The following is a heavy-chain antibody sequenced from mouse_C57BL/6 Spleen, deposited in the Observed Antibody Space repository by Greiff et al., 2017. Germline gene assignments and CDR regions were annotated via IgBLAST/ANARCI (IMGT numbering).Heavy chain of an antibody. CDR3: TRSTTVVATGYFDY. D-gene: IGHD1-1*01. CDR1: GYTFTDYE. Sequence: QVQLQQSGAELVRPGASVTLSCKASGYTFTDYEMHWVKQTPVHGLEWIGAIDPETGGPAYNQKFKGKAILTADKSSSTAYMELRSLTSEDSAVYYCTRSTTVVATGYFDYWGQGTTLTVSS. CDR2: IDPETGGP. V-gene: IGHV1-15*01. J-gene: IGHJ2*01.